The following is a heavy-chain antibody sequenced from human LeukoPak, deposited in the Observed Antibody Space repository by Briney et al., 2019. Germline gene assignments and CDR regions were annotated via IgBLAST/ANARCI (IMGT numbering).Heavy chain of an antibody. CDR3: AKSGSYSCDY. CDR2: IRSDGSNQ. J-gene: IGHJ4*02. Sequence: GGSLRLSCAASGFTFSSYGIHWVRQAPGKGLEWVAYIRSDGSNQYYADSVKGRFTISGDNSKNTLFLQMNSLRAEDTAVYYCAKSGSYSCDYWGQGTLVTVSS. CDR1: GFTFSSYG. D-gene: IGHD1-26*01. V-gene: IGHV3-30*02.